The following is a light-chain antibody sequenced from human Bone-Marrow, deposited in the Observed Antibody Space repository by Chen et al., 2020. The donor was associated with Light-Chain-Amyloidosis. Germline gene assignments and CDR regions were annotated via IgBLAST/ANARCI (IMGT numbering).Light chain of an antibody. CDR3: QSADSSGTYEVI. Sequence: SYELTQPPSLSVSPGQTARLTCSGDDLPTKYAYWYQQKPGQAPVLVIHRDNERPSGSSERFSGSSSGTTATLTISGVQAEDEADYHCQSADSSGTYEVIFGGGTKLTVL. CDR1: DLPTKY. J-gene: IGLJ2*01. V-gene: IGLV3-25*03. CDR2: RDN.